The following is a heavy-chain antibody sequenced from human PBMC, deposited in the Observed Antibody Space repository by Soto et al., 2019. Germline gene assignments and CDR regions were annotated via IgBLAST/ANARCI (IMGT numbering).Heavy chain of an antibody. CDR3: TRKTPPTGMEV. CDR1: GFTLSSYD. V-gene: IGHV3-13*01. D-gene: IGHD3-9*01. CDR2: IGSGGDT. J-gene: IGHJ6*02. Sequence: EVQLVESGGGLVQPGGSLSLSCAASGFTLSSYDIHWVRQATGEGLAWVSGIGSGGDTHYADSVKGRFIISREDGKNSLYLQMNNLRFGDTAVYYCTRKTPPTGMEVWGQGATVTVSS.